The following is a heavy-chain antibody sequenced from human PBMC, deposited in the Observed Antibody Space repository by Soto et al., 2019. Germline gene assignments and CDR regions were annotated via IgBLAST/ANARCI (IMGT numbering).Heavy chain of an antibody. J-gene: IGHJ4*02. D-gene: IGHD4-17*01. Sequence: SETLSLTCTVSGGSISRGGYYWSWIRQSPGKGLEWIGHVYYTGNTYYNPSLKSRSTISVDTSKNQLSLKVTSVTAADTAVYYCARTENDYGGYFDYWGQGTLVTVSS. CDR2: VYYTGNT. CDR1: GGSISRGGYY. CDR3: ARTENDYGGYFDY. V-gene: IGHV4-31*03.